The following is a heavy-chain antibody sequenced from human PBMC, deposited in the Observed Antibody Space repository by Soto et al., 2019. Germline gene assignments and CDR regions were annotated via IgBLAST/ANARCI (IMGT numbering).Heavy chain of an antibody. V-gene: IGHV3-11*05. D-gene: IGHD3-9*01. CDR3: ARDADILTGSDAFDI. CDR2: ISSSSSYT. J-gene: IGHJ3*02. Sequence: QVQLVESGGGLVKPGGSLRLSCAASGFIFSDYYMSWIGQAPGKGLEWVSYISSSSSYTNYADSVKGRFTISRDNAKNSLYLQMNSLRAEDTAVYYCARDADILTGSDAFDIWGQGTMVTVSS. CDR1: GFIFSDYY.